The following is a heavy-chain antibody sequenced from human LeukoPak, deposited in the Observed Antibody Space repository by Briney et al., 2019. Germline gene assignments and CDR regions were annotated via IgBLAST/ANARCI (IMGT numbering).Heavy chain of an antibody. J-gene: IGHJ6*02. CDR1: GFTFSSYS. V-gene: IGHV3-48*01. Sequence: GGALRLSCAASGFTFSSYSMNWVRQDPGKGLEWVSYVSSGSSTIYYTDSVKGRFTISRDNAKKSLYLQMNSLRAESTAVCYCARVLPKNYDMDVWGQGTTVTVSS. CDR2: VSSGSSTI. CDR3: ARVLPKNYDMDV.